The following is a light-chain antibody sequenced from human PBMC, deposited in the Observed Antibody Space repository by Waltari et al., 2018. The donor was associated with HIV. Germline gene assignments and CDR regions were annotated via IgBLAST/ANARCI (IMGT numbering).Light chain of an antibody. CDR1: SSNNGAGYD. CDR2: GNN. V-gene: IGLV1-40*01. J-gene: IGLJ1*01. CDR3: QSYDSSLSGYV. Sequence: QSVLTQPPSVSGAPGQRVTISCTGSSSNNGAGYDVPWYQQLPGTAPKLLIYGNNNRPSGVPDRFSGSKSGTSASLAITGLQAEDEADYYCQSYDSSLSGYVFGTGTKVTVL.